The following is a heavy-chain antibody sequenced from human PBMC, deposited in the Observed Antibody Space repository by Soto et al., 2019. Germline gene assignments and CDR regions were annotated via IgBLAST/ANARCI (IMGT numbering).Heavy chain of an antibody. V-gene: IGHV1-69*01. CDR3: ARDSYYDYVWGSSWVY. CDR1: EGTFSSYA. J-gene: IGHJ4*02. Sequence: QVQLVQSGAEVKKPGSSVKVSCKASEGTFSSYAISWVRQAPGKGLEWMGGIIPIFGTANYAQKFQGRVTITADESTSTAYMELSSLRSEDTAVYYCARDSYYDYVWGSSWVYWGQGTLVTVSS. CDR2: IIPIFGTA. D-gene: IGHD3-16*01.